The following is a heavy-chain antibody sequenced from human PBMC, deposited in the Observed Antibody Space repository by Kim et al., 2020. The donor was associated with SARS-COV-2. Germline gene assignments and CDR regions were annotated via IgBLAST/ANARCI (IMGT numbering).Heavy chain of an antibody. J-gene: IGHJ6*02. CDR2: INGGDGNR. V-gene: IGHV1-3*01. CDR3: ARSRISVTPKGYYGLDV. D-gene: IGHD2-15*01. Sequence: ASVKVSCKTSGYNFIHYAIQWVRQAPGHRPEWVGWINGGDGNRLYSQKFRDRVTITRVTSADTAYMELNSLGSEDTAIYYCARSRISVTPKGYYGLDVWGQGTRVTVSS. CDR1: GYNFIHYA.